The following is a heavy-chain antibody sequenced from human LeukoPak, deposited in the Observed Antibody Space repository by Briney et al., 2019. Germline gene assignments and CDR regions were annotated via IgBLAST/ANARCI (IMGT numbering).Heavy chain of an antibody. J-gene: IGHJ6*03. V-gene: IGHV4-61*02. CDR1: GGSISSGSYY. CDR2: IYTSGST. CDR3: AREGMNYDNYYYMDV. Sequence: PSQTLSLTCTVSGGSISSGSYYWSWIRQPAGKGLEWIGRIYTSGSTNYNPSLKSRVAISVDTSKNQFSLKLSSVTAADTAVYYCAREGMNYDNYYYMDVWGKGTTVTVSS.